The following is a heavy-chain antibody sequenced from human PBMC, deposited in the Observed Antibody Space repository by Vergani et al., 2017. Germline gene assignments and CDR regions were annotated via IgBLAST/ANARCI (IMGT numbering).Heavy chain of an antibody. CDR1: GGSISSSSYY. V-gene: IGHV4-39*01. J-gene: IGHJ4*02. CDR3: ASLGSTSYYDSSGYRY. D-gene: IGHD3-22*01. CDR2: IYYSGST. Sequence: QLQLQESGPGLVKPSETLSLTCTVSGGSISSSSYYWGWIRQPPGKGLEWIGSIYYSGSTYYNPSLKSRVTVSVDTSRNRFSLKLSSVTAADTAVYYCASLGSTSYYDSSGYRYWGQGTLVTVSS.